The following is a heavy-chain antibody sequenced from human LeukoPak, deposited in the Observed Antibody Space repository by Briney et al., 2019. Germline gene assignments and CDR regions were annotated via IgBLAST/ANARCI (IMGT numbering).Heavy chain of an antibody. Sequence: SETLSLTCTVSGGSISSGYYWGWIRQPPGKGLEWIGGIHHSGSTYYNPSLKSRVTISLDTSKNQISLKLSSVTAADTAVYYCARGGTMIRGAYWGQGTLVTVSS. J-gene: IGHJ4*02. CDR1: GGSISSGYY. D-gene: IGHD3-10*01. CDR3: ARGGTMIRGAY. V-gene: IGHV4-38-2*02. CDR2: IHHSGST.